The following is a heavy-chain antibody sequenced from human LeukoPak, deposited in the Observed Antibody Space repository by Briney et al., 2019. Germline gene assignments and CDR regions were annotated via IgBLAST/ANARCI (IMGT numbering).Heavy chain of an antibody. V-gene: IGHV1-8*01. D-gene: IGHD3-22*01. Sequence: ASVKVSCKASGYTFTSYDINWVRQATGQGLEWMGWMNPNSGNTGYAQKFQGRVTMTRNTSISTAYMELSSLRSEDTAVYYCARGVYSSGYYARDYYYYMDVWGKGTTVTVSS. CDR1: GYTFTSYD. CDR3: ARGVYSSGYYARDYYYYMDV. J-gene: IGHJ6*03. CDR2: MNPNSGNT.